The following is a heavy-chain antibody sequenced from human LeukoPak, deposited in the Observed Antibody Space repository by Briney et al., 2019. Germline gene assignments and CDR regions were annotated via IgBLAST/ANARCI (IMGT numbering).Heavy chain of an antibody. CDR3: ARGAVAGTNWYFDY. D-gene: IGHD6-19*01. J-gene: IGHJ4*02. V-gene: IGHV3-72*01. CDR1: GFIFSDHY. Sequence: GGSLRLSCAASGFIFSDHYMDWVRQAPGGGREWVARIRNKVRGYTTEYAASVQGRFTISRDDSSNSLYLQMSSLKTEDTAVYFCARGAVAGTNWYFDYWGQGTLVAVSS. CDR2: IRNKVRGYTT.